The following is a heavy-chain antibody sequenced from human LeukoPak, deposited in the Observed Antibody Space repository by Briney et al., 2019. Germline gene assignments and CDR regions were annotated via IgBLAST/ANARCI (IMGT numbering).Heavy chain of an antibody. CDR2: ISGSGGST. J-gene: IGHJ4*02. D-gene: IGHD3-3*01. CDR3: AKERGRFLESFFLH. Sequence: TGGSLRLSCAASGFTFSSYGMSWVRQAPGKGLEWVSAISGSGGSTYYADSVKGRFTISRDNSKNTLYLQMNSLRPEDTAVYYCAKERGRFLESFFLHWGQGTLVTVSS. CDR1: GFTFSSYG. V-gene: IGHV3-23*01.